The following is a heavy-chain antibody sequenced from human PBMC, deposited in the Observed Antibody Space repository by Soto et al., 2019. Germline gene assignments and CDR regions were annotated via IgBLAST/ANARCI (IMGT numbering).Heavy chain of an antibody. V-gene: IGHV3-30-3*01. J-gene: IGHJ4*02. Sequence: QVQLVESGGGVVQPGRSLRLSCAASGFTFSNYIMHWVRQAPGKGLEWVAMILHDGNNKYYADSVKGRFTISRDNSKNALYLQMNSLRTEDTAIYYCGRANDDGSDCDLGYWGQGTLVPVSS. CDR3: GRANDDGSDCDLGY. CDR1: GFTFSNYI. D-gene: IGHD2-21*01. CDR2: ILHDGNNK.